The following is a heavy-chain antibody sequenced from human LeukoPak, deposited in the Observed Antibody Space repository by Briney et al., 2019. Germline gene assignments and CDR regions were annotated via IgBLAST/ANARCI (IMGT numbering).Heavy chain of an antibody. V-gene: IGHV5-51*01. D-gene: IGHD3-3*01. Sequence: GESLKISCKGSGYSFTSRWIAWVRQMPGKGLEWMGIIYPRDSDGKYSPSFQGQVTISADTSISTVYLQWTSLKASDTAMYYCARLGIFGVARFEYWGQGTLVTVSS. CDR1: GYSFTSRW. CDR2: IYPRDSDG. CDR3: ARLGIFGVARFEY. J-gene: IGHJ4*02.